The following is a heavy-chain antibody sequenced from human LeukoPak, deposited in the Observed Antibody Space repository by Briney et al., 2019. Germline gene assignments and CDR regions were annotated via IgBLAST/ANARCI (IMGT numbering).Heavy chain of an antibody. CDR1: GFTVSSNY. CDR2: IYSGGST. D-gene: IGHD6-19*01. V-gene: IGHV3-66*01. CDR3: ARDLSSSGWRDAFDI. Sequence: GGSLRLSCAASGFTVSSNYMSWVRQAPGKGLEWVSVIYSGGSTYYADSVKGRFTISRDNTKNSLYLQMNSLRAEDTAVYYCARDLSSSGWRDAFDIWGQGTMVTVSS. J-gene: IGHJ3*02.